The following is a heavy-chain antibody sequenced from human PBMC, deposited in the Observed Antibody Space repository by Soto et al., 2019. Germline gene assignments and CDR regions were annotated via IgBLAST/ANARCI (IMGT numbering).Heavy chain of an antibody. J-gene: IGHJ6*02. V-gene: IGHV1-46*01. CDR2: FNPASTGA. Sequence: ASVKVSCKASGYTFTSYYMHWLRQAPGQGLEWVGFFNPASTGATHAQKFQGRVTMTKDTSASTAYLELSSLSSEDTAIYYCARETGYCGSYTFSKDVWGQGTTVTVSS. CDR3: ARETGYCGSYTFSKDV. D-gene: IGHD1-26*01. CDR1: GYTFTSYY.